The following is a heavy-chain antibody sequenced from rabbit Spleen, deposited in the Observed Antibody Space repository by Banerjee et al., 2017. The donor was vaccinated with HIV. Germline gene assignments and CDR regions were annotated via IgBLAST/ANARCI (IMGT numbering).Heavy chain of an antibody. CDR3: ARGPNDVVNGFIL. V-gene: IGHV1S45*01. D-gene: IGHD6-1*01. CDR1: GFSFSNKAV. CDR2: IDAGSSGFT. J-gene: IGHJ4*01. Sequence: QEQLVESGGGLVKPEGSLKLSCTASGFSFSNKAVMCWVRQAPGKGLEWIACIDAGSSGFTYYATWAKGRFTGSKTSSTTVTLQMSSLTAADTATYFCARGPNDVVNGFILWGQGTLVTVS.